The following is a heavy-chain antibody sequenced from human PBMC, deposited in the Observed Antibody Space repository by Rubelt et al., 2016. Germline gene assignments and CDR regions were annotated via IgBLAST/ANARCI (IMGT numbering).Heavy chain of an antibody. V-gene: IGHV4-39*01. J-gene: IGHJ4*02. CDR1: GGSVSSIDNY. CDR3: ARRRNSGYDFDY. Sequence: QPQLQESGPGLVKTSETLSLTCTVSGGSVSSIDNYWGWIRQPPGKGLEWIGPIYYSWSTYYKPSLKNRINISVETSNNQVSLKGKLGTAADTAGYYCARRRNSGYDFDYWGQGTLVTVSS. CDR2: IYYSWST. D-gene: IGHD5-12*01.